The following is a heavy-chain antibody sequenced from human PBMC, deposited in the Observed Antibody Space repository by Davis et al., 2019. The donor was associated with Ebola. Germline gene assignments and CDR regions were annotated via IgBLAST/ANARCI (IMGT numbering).Heavy chain of an antibody. D-gene: IGHD6-19*01. CDR1: GGSISSYY. CDR2: IYYSGST. CDR3: ARAGWLAYYYYGMDV. Sequence: PGGSLRLSCTVSGGSISSYYWSWIRQPPGKGLEWIGYIYYSGSTNYNPSLKSRVTISVDTSKNQFSLKLSSVTAADTAVYYCARAGWLAYYYYGMDVWGQGTTVTVSS. V-gene: IGHV4-59*01. J-gene: IGHJ6*02.